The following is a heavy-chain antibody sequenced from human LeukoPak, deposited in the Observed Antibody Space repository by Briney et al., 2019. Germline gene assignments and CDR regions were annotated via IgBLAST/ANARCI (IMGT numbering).Heavy chain of an antibody. Sequence: PGGSVRLSCASSGFTFSTYAMHWVRQPRAKGREGVVVISYEGSNKYYADAVKGRFTSSRDNSKNKMYLQMNSLRAEDTAVYYCARDGIVGATSFDYWGQGTLVTVSS. J-gene: IGHJ4*02. CDR1: GFTFSTYA. CDR3: ARDGIVGATSFDY. CDR2: ISYEGSNK. D-gene: IGHD1-26*01. V-gene: IGHV3-30-3*01.